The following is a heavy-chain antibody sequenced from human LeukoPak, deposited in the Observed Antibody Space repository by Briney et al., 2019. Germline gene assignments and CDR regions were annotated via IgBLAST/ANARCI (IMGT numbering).Heavy chain of an antibody. J-gene: IGHJ4*02. CDR2: IYYSGST. CDR3: ARDRSGYSYGYVFDY. D-gene: IGHD5-18*01. Sequence: SETLSLTCTVSGGSISSSSYYWGWIRQPPGKGLEWIGSIYYSGSTYYNPSLKSRVTISVDTSKNQFSLKLSSVTAADTAVYYCARDRSGYSYGYVFDYWGQGTLVTVSS. V-gene: IGHV4-39*07. CDR1: GGSISSSSYY.